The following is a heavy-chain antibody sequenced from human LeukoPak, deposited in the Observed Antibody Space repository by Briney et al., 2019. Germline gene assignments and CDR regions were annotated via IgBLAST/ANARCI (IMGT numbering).Heavy chain of an antibody. D-gene: IGHD6-6*01. CDR3: ARGGYSSSAVYYYYYYMDV. J-gene: IGHJ6*03. CDR2: INWNGGST. V-gene: IGHV3-20*04. CDR1: GFTFDDYG. Sequence: GGSLRLSCAASGFTFDDYGMSWFRQAPGKGLEWVSGINWNGGSTGYADSVKGRFTISRDNAKNSLYLQMNSLRAEDTALYYCARGGYSSSAVYYYYYYMDVWGKGTTVTVSS.